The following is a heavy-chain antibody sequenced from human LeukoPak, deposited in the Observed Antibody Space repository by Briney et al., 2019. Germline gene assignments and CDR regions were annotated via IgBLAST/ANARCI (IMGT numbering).Heavy chain of an antibody. D-gene: IGHD6-19*01. CDR2: IYWDDDK. CDR3: AHDSSGLYGFDY. V-gene: IGHV2-5*02. Sequence: ESGPTLMQPTPTVTLTCNFSGFSGRTRGGGGGWIRQPPVKALEWHTLIYWDDDKRYRPSLKSRLTITKDTSKNRLVLTMTNMHPVDTATYYCAHDSSGLYGFDYWGQGTLVTVSS. CDR1: GFSGRTRGGG. J-gene: IGHJ4*02.